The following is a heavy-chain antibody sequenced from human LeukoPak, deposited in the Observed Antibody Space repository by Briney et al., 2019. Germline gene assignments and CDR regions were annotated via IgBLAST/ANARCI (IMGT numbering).Heavy chain of an antibody. V-gene: IGHV4-39*01. CDR2: IYYSGGT. Sequence: KTSETLSLTCTVSGGSISSSSYYWGWIRQPPGKGLEWIGSIYYSGGTYYNPSLKSRVTTSVDTSKNQVSLKLSSVTAADTAVYYCATDQYGYNSYWGQGTLATVSS. CDR3: ATDQYGYNSY. CDR1: GGSISSSSYY. D-gene: IGHD5-24*01. J-gene: IGHJ4*02.